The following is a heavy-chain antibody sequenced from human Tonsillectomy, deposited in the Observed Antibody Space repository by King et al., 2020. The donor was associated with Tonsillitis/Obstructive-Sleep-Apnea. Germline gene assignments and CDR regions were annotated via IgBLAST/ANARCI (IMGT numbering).Heavy chain of an antibody. CDR3: KFRTMTTVTIVSTD. J-gene: IGHJ4*02. CDR2: MNPNSGNT. CDR1: GYTFTSYD. V-gene: IGHV1-8*01. Sequence: QLVQSGAEVKKPGASVKVSCKASGYTFTSYDINWVRQATGQGLEWMGWMNPNSGNTGYAQKFQGRVTMTRNTSISKAYMELSSLRSEDTAVYYCKFRTMTTVTIVSTDWGQGTLFTVSS. D-gene: IGHD4-11*01.